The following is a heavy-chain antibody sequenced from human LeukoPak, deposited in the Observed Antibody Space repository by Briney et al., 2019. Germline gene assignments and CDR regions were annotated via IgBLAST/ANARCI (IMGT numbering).Heavy chain of an antibody. CDR3: ARAPKFRLVGVPKGPFDP. D-gene: IGHD1-26*01. CDR2: IKQDGSEK. V-gene: IGHV3-7*03. J-gene: IGHJ5*02. Sequence: GGSLRLSCAASGFTFTTYWMGWVRQAPGKGLEWVASIKQDGSEKYYVDSVKGRFTISRDNAENSLYLQMNSLRAEDTAVYYCARAPKFRLVGVPKGPFDPWGQGTLVTVSS. CDR1: GFTFTTYW.